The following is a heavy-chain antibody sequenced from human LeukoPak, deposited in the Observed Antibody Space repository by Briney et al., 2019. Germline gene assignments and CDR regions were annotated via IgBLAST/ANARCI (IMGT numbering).Heavy chain of an antibody. CDR2: ISGSGGST. D-gene: IGHD3-22*01. CDR3: AKALYYYDSQGKPRRWYFDY. V-gene: IGHV3-23*01. J-gene: IGHJ4*02. CDR1: GFTFSSYA. Sequence: GGSLRLSCAASGFTFSSYAMSWVRQAPGKGLEWVSAISGSGGSTYYADSVKGRFTISRDNSKNTLYLQMNSLRAEDTAVYYCAKALYYYDSQGKPRRWYFDYWGQGTLVTVSS.